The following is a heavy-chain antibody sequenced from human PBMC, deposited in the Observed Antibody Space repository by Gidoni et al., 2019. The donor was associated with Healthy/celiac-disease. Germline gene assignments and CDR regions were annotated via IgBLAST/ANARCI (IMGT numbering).Heavy chain of an antibody. J-gene: IGHJ4*02. CDR1: GFTFSDAW. Sequence: EVQLVESGGGWVKPGGSLRLSCAASGFTFSDAWMSWVRQAQGKGLEWVGRIKSKTDGGTTDYAAPVTGSFTISSDDSKNSLYLQMNSLKSEDTAVYYCTTEYGDYYDSSGYYSAFDYWGQGTLVTVSS. CDR3: TTEYGDYYDSSGYYSAFDY. D-gene: IGHD3-22*01. V-gene: IGHV3-15*01. CDR2: IKSKTDGGTT.